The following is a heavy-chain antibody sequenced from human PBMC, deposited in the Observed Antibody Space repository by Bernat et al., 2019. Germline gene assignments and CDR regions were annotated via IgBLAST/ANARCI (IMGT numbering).Heavy chain of an antibody. V-gene: IGHV3-74*01. CDR3: ATAPGYCSGGSCYWYGMDV. Sequence: EVQLVESGGGLVQPGGSLRLACAASGFTFSSYWMHWVRQAPGKGLVWVSRINSDGSSTSYADSVKGRFTISRDNAKNTLYLHMNSLRAEDTAVYYCATAPGYCSGGSCYWYGMDVWGQGTTVTVSS. CDR2: INSDGSST. CDR1: GFTFSSYW. J-gene: IGHJ6*02. D-gene: IGHD2-15*01.